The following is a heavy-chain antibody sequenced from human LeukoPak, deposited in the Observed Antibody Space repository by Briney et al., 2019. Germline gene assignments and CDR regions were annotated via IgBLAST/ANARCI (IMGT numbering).Heavy chain of an antibody. J-gene: IGHJ4*02. CDR2: INPSGGST. V-gene: IGHV1-46*01. CDR3: ARDFTIFRMTHPGDY. D-gene: IGHD3-3*01. CDR1: GYTFTSYY. Sequence: ASVKVSCKASGYTFTSYYMHWVRQAPGQGLEWMGIINPSGGSTNYAQRFQGRVTMTRDTSTSTVYMELSSLRSEDTAVYYCARDFTIFRMTHPGDYWGQGTLVTVSS.